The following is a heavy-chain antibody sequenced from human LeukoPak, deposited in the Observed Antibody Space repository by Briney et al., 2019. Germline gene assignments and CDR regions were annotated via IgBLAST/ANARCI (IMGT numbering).Heavy chain of an antibody. CDR3: ARGSLTGYYQGLYMDV. CDR1: GFTFSSYV. CDR2: ISYDGSNE. J-gene: IGHJ6*03. Sequence: PGGSLRLSCAASGFTFSSYVMHWVRQAPGKGLEWVAIISYDGSNEYYADSVKGRFTISRDNSKNTLYLQMNSLRAADTAVYYCARGSLTGYYQGLYMDVWGKGTTVTVSS. D-gene: IGHD3-9*01. V-gene: IGHV3-30*04.